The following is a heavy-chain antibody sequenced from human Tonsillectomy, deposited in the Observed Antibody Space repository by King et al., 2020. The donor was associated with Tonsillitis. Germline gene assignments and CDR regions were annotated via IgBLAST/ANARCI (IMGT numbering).Heavy chain of an antibody. V-gene: IGHV3-23*04. Sequence: VQLVESGGGLVQPGGSLRLSCAASGFTFSTYAMTWVRQAPGKGLEWVSVMSGAGARTYHADSVKGRFTISRDNTKNPLYLQMNSLRAEDTAVYYCAKCPYDFWSGGLYYAMDVWGQGTTVTVSS. CDR1: GFTFSTYA. D-gene: IGHD3-3*01. J-gene: IGHJ6*02. CDR3: AKCPYDFWSGGLYYAMDV. CDR2: MSGAGART.